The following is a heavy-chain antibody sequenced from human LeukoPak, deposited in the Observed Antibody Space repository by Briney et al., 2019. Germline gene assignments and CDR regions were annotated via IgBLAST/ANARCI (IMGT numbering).Heavy chain of an antibody. CDR2: ISSSGFST. CDR3: ARGKRRFDY. CDR1: GFNFSDYY. J-gene: IGHJ4*02. Sequence: GGSLRLSCAASGFNFSDYYMSWIRQAPGKGPEWVSYISSSGFSTYYAGSVKGRFTISRDNARNSLYLQMNSLAPEDTALYYCARGKRRFDYWGQGTLVSVSS. V-gene: IGHV3-11*01.